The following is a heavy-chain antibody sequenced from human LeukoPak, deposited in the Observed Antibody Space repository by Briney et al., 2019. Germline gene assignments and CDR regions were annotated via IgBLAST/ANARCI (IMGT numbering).Heavy chain of an antibody. V-gene: IGHV4-39*07. CDR1: GGSISSSSYY. CDR2: IYYSGST. Sequence: NPSETLSLTCTVSGGSISSSSYYWGWIRQPPGKGLEWIGSIYYSGSTYYNPSLKSRVTISVDTSKNQFSLKLSSVTAADTAVYYCARAGRAPNYYDSSGYYSLDYWGQGTLVTVSS. J-gene: IGHJ4*02. CDR3: ARAGRAPNYYDSSGYYSLDY. D-gene: IGHD3-22*01.